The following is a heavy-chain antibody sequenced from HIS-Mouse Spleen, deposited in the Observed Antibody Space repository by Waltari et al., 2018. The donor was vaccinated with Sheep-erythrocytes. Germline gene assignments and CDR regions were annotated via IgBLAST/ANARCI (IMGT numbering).Heavy chain of an antibody. CDR2: ISYDGSNK. D-gene: IGHD1-1*01. Sequence: QVQLVESGGGVVQPGRSLRLSCAASGFTFSSYGMHWVRQSPGKGLEGVAVISYDGSNKYYADSVKCRFTISRDNSKNTLYLQMNSLRAEDTAVYYCAKVRTVNYWYFDLWGRGTLVTVSS. J-gene: IGHJ2*01. CDR3: AKVRTVNYWYFDL. V-gene: IGHV3-30*18. CDR1: GFTFSSYG.